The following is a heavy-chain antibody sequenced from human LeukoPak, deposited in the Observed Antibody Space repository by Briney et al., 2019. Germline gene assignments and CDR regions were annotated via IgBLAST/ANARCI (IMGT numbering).Heavy chain of an antibody. Sequence: GRSLRLSCAASGFTFSNHAMNWVRQAPGKGLEWVSGISGSGGSSSYADSVKGRFTISRDNSKNTMHLQMNSLRAEDTAVYYCAKVGLEWQWLTHFDYWGQGTLVTVSS. CDR1: GFTFSNHA. D-gene: IGHD6-19*01. J-gene: IGHJ4*02. V-gene: IGHV3-23*01. CDR2: ISGSGGSS. CDR3: AKVGLEWQWLTHFDY.